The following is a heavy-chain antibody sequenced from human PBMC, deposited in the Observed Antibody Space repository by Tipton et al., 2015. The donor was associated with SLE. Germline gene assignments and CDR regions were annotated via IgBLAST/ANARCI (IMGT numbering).Heavy chain of an antibody. CDR2: ISSSGRTT. CDR1: GFTFSYYY. Sequence: SLRLSCAVSGFTFSYYYMSWVRQAPGKGLEGISQISSSGRTTYYADSVRGRFTISRDSAKNSLYLQMKRLRDEDTAVYFCARISSGSYCLDYWGQGTLVTVSS. D-gene: IGHD3-10*01. CDR3: ARISSGSYCLDY. J-gene: IGHJ4*02. V-gene: IGHV3-11*04.